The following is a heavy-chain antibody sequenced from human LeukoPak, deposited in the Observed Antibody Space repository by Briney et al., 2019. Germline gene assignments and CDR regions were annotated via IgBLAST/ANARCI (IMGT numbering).Heavy chain of an antibody. J-gene: IGHJ4*02. D-gene: IGHD6-19*01. Sequence: ASVKVSCKASGYTFTSYGISWVRQAPGQGLEWMGWISAYNGNTNYAQKLQGRVTMTTDTSTSTAYMELRSLRSEDTAVYYCARQALLHSGWPPQTDYWGQGTLVTVSS. CDR2: ISAYNGNT. V-gene: IGHV1-18*04. CDR3: ARQALLHSGWPPQTDY. CDR1: GYTFTSYG.